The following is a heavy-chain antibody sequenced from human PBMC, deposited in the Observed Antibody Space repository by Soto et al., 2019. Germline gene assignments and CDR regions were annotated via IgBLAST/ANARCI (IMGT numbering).Heavy chain of an antibody. CDR1: GFTVSNNY. D-gene: IGHD1-1*01. J-gene: IGHJ4*02. CDR3: ARDGTYNWV. V-gene: IGHV3-66*01. Sequence: EVQLVESGGGLVQPGGSLRLSCAASGFTVSNNYMRWVRQAPGKGLEWVSLIYSGGATYYADSVKGRFTISRDNSKNTLYLQMNSLRDEYTAVYYCARDGTYNWVGGQGILVTVSS. CDR2: IYSGGAT.